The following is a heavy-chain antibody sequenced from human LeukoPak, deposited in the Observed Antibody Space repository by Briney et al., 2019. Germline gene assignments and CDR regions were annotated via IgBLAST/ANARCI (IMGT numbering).Heavy chain of an antibody. J-gene: IGHJ4*02. CDR1: GFTFSSYW. V-gene: IGHV3-7*05. CDR2: IKQDGSEK. D-gene: IGHD5-12*01. Sequence: GGSLRLSCAASGFTFSSYWMSWVRQAPGKGPEWVANIKQDGSEKYYVDSVKGRFTISRDNAKNSLYLQMNSLRAEDTAVYYCARGGYSGYDWVDYWGQGTLVTVSS. CDR3: ARGGYSGYDWVDY.